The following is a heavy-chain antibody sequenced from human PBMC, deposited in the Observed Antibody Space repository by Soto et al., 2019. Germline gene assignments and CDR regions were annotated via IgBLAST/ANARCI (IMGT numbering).Heavy chain of an antibody. CDR3: GTWRGSSWFDY. CDR1: GFTFSSYS. Sequence: GESLKISCKASGFTFSSYSLGWVRHMPGKGLQWMGNIFSSDSSAKYSPSFVGQVTISVDRSINTAYLQWSSLKASDTAIYYCGTWRGSSWFDYWGPGTLVTVSS. V-gene: IGHV5-51*01. CDR2: IFSSDSSA. J-gene: IGHJ4*02. D-gene: IGHD2-2*01.